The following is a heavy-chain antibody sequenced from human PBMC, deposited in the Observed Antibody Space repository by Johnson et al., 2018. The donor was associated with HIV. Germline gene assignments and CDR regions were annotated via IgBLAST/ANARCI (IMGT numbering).Heavy chain of an antibody. V-gene: IGHV3-30-3*01. D-gene: IGHD3-22*01. CDR1: GFTFSSYA. Sequence: QVQLVESGGGLVQPGGSLRLSCAASGFTFSSYAMHWVRQAPGKGLEWVAVISSDGSNKYYADSVKGRFPISRANSNNTLYLQMNSLRAEDTAVYYCAREAHYYDSSGYHEGDAFDIWGQGTMVTVSS. J-gene: IGHJ3*02. CDR2: ISSDGSNK. CDR3: AREAHYYDSSGYHEGDAFDI.